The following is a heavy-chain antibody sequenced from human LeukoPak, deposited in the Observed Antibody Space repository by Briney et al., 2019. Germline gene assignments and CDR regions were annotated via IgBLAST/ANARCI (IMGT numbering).Heavy chain of an antibody. V-gene: IGHV4-34*01. CDR3: ARRRLLYDYVWVSYDAFDI. Sequence: SETLSLTCAVYGGSFRGYYWSGLRQPPGKGREWFGEINHSGSANYNPSLKSRVTISVDTSKNQFSLKLSSVTAAGTAVYYCARRRLLYDYVWVSYDAFDIWGQGTMVTVSS. CDR1: GGSFRGYY. J-gene: IGHJ3*02. D-gene: IGHD3-16*01. CDR2: INHSGSA.